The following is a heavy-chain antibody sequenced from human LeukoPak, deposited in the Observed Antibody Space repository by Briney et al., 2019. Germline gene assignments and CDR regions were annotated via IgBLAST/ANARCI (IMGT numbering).Heavy chain of an antibody. CDR1: GYSFTGYY. J-gene: IGHJ6*03. Sequence: ASVKVSCKASGYSFTGYYIHWVRQAPGQGLEWMGWINPNSRGTNYAQKFQGRATMTRDTSISTAYMELSSLTSDDTAVYYCARDPAQSYYTDVWGIGTTVTVSS. CDR2: INPNSRGT. V-gene: IGHV1-2*02. CDR3: ARDPAQSYYTDV.